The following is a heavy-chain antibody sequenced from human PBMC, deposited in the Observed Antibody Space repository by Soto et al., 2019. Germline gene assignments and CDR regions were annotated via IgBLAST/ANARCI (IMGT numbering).Heavy chain of an antibody. Sequence: QVQLMQSGAEVKKPGASVRLSCKTSGYTFTSYYINWVRQAPGQGLEWMGIFSPGGGTVNYEKKLQDRFSMTRDTSTSTVYMDLSGLGPDDTAVYYCARQHGYTYALDFWGQGTLVTVSS. CDR1: GYTFTSYY. CDR3: ARQHGYTYALDF. J-gene: IGHJ4*02. V-gene: IGHV1-46*01. CDR2: FSPGGGTV. D-gene: IGHD5-18*01.